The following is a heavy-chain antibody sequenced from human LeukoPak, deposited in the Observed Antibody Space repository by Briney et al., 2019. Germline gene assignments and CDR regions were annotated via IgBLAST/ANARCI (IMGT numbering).Heavy chain of an antibody. D-gene: IGHD6-19*01. V-gene: IGHV3-7*01. CDR3: ARDGGWSYGY. Sequence: PGGSLRLSCAASGFTFRHYWMKWVRQAPGKGLEWVAEIKGDGSEKSYVGSVRGRFTISRDNAKNSLYLQMNSLRAEDTAVYYCARDGGWSYGYWGQGTLVTVSS. J-gene: IGHJ4*02. CDR2: IKGDGSEK. CDR1: GFTFRHYW.